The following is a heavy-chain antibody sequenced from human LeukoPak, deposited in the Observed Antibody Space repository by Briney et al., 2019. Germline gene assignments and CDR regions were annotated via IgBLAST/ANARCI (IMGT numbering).Heavy chain of an antibody. CDR1: GFTFSSSR. Sequence: HPGGSLRLSCVASGFTFSSSRMTWVRQAPGKGLEWVANIKHDLSEKYYLDSVKGRFTISRDNANNSLYLQMNSLRAEDTAVYYCAREYRLVFWGQGTLVTVSS. V-gene: IGHV3-7*01. J-gene: IGHJ4*02. D-gene: IGHD1-14*01. CDR2: IKHDLSEK. CDR3: AREYRLVF.